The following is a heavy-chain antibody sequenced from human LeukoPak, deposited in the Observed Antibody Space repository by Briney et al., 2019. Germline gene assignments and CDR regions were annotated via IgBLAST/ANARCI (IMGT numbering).Heavy chain of an antibody. J-gene: IGHJ4*02. Sequence: PGGSLRLSCTASGFTFGDYAMSWARQAPGKGLEWVSAISGSGGSTYYADSVKGRFTISRDNSKNTLYPQMNSLRAEDTAVYYCAKDISSSLTFDYWGQGTLVTVSS. CDR1: GFTFGDYA. V-gene: IGHV3-23*01. CDR3: AKDISSSLTFDY. CDR2: ISGSGGST. D-gene: IGHD6-13*01.